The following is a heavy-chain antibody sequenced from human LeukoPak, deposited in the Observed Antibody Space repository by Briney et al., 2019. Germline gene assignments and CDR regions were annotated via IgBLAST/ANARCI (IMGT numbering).Heavy chain of an antibody. CDR3: ARAPTFD. V-gene: IGHV4-61*02. Sequence: PSETLSLTCTVSGGSISSGGSIGSFYWSWIRQPAGKGLEWIGRIDAGGSTNYNPSLRGRVTISVDTSKNQFSLKLSSVTAADTAVYYCARAPTFDWGQGTLVTVSS. CDR1: GGSISSGGSIGSFY. CDR2: IDAGGST. J-gene: IGHJ4*02.